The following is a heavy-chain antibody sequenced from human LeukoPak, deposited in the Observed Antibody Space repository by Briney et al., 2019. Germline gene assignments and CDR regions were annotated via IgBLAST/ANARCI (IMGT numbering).Heavy chain of an antibody. CDR3: ARCLRNDPAFDI. D-gene: IGHD1-1*01. V-gene: IGHV3-23*01. Sequence: PGGSLRLSCAASGFTFSSYAMSWVRQAPGKGLEWVSTISISGGSTYYADSVKGRFTISRDNSKNTLYLQMNSLRAEDTAVYYCARCLRNDPAFDIWGQGTMVTVSS. CDR2: ISISGGST. CDR1: GFTFSSYA. J-gene: IGHJ3*02.